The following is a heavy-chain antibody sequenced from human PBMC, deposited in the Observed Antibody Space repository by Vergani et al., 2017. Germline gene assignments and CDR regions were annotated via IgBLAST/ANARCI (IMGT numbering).Heavy chain of an antibody. D-gene: IGHD2/OR15-2a*01. CDR2: ISARYPST. Sequence: EVHLLESGGGQVEAGGSLRLSCVASGFTFSACPMTWVRQAPGKGLEWVSAISARYPSTYYADSVKGRFTISRDNSKNMLYLQMNSLRAEDPAVYYCARLSYNTTPYLQGGYDCWGQGTLVSVSS. CDR1: GFTFSACP. J-gene: IGHJ4*02. CDR3: ARLSYNTTPYLQGGYDC. V-gene: IGHV3-23*01.